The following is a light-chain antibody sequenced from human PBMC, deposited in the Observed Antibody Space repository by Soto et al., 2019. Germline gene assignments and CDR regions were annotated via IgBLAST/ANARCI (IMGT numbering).Light chain of an antibody. CDR1: QSISNS. Sequence: DIQMTQSPSTLSAAVGDRVTITCRASQSISNSLAWYQQKPGKAPKLLIYKASSLESGVPSRFSGSGAGTEFSLTISSLQPDDFATYYCQQYNHYWTFGQGTKVDIK. V-gene: IGKV1-5*03. J-gene: IGKJ1*01. CDR3: QQYNHYWT. CDR2: KAS.